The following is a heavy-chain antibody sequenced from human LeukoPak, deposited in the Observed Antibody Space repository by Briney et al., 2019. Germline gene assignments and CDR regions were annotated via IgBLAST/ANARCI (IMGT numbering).Heavy chain of an antibody. CDR3: ARRAAVAGPPAFDI. Sequence: SDTLSLTCAVSGGSISSSNWWSWVRQPPGKGLEWIGEIYHSGSTNYNPSLKSRVTISVDKSKNQFSLKMTSATAADTAVYYCARRAAVAGPPAFDIWGQGTVVTVTS. J-gene: IGHJ3*02. V-gene: IGHV4-4*02. D-gene: IGHD6-19*01. CDR2: IYHSGST. CDR1: GGSISSSNW.